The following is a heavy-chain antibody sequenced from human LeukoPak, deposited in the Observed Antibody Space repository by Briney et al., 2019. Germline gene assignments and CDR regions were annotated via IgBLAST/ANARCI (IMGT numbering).Heavy chain of an antibody. CDR3: ARGSWGEIAGRKSFEF. Sequence: ASVTVSCKASEYTFTSYDINWVRQATGQGPEWMGWMNPNSGNTGYAQKFQGRVTMTRVTSISTAYMELNNLTSEDTAVHYCARGSWGEIAGRKSFEFWGQGSLVTVSS. J-gene: IGHJ4*02. CDR1: EYTFTSYD. V-gene: IGHV1-8*01. CDR2: MNPNSGNT. D-gene: IGHD6-6*01.